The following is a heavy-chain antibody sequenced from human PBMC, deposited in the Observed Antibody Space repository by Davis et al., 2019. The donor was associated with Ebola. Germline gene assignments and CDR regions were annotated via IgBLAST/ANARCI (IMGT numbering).Heavy chain of an antibody. CDR3: ARGKQQLDPFDY. Sequence: GSLRLSCTVSGGSISSSSYYWGWIRQPPGKGLEWIGEIYHSGSTNYNPSLKSRVTISVDKSKNQFSLKLSSVTAADTAVYYCARGKQQLDPFDYWGQGTLVTVSS. D-gene: IGHD6-13*01. CDR1: GGSISSSSYY. CDR2: IYHSGST. J-gene: IGHJ4*02. V-gene: IGHV4-39*07.